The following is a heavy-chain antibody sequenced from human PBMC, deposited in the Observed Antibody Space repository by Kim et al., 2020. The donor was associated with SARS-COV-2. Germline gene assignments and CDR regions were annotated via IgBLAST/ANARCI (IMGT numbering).Heavy chain of an antibody. Sequence: SETLSLTCAVSGGSISSSNWWSWVRQPPGKGLEWIGEIYHSGSTNYNPSLKSRVTISVDKSKNQFSLKLSSVTAADTAVYYCARDLRSGATILSDYYYYYGMDVWGQGTTVTVSS. CDR1: GGSISSSNW. J-gene: IGHJ6*02. V-gene: IGHV4-4*02. D-gene: IGHD5-12*01. CDR3: ARDLRSGATILSDYYYYYGMDV. CDR2: IYHSGST.